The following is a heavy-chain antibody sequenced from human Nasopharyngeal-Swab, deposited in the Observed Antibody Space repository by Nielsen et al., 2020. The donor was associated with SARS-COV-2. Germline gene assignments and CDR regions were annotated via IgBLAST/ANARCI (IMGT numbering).Heavy chain of an antibody. Sequence: SETLSLTCAVSGGSISSSNWWSWVRQPPGKGLEWIGEIYHSGSTNYNPSLKSRVTISVDKSKNQFSLKLSSVTAADTAVYYCARGSTRITIFGVVIPYFDYWGQGTLVTVSS. CDR2: IYHSGST. CDR1: GGSISSSNW. V-gene: IGHV4-4*02. J-gene: IGHJ4*02. CDR3: ARGSTRITIFGVVIPYFDY. D-gene: IGHD3-3*01.